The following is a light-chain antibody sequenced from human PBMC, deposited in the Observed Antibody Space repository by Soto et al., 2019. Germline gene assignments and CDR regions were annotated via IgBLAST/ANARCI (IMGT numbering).Light chain of an antibody. CDR2: AES. V-gene: IGKV1-39*01. CDR1: QSISGY. Sequence: DIQMTQSPSSLSASVVDRVTITCRASQSISGYLNWYQQKPGKAPNLLIYAESSLQGGVPSRFSGSGSGTDFTLTISSLQPEDFEVYYCQQDGSSRYPFGQGTKV. J-gene: IGKJ2*01. CDR3: QQDGSSRYP.